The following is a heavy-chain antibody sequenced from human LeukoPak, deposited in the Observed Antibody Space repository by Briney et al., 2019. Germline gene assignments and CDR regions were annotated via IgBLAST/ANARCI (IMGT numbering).Heavy chain of an antibody. Sequence: ASVKVSCKASGYTFTSYYMHWVRPAPGQGLEWMGIINPSGGSTSYAQKFQGRVTMTRDTSTSTVYMELSSLRSEDTAVYYCARDVRSSGWWEPYYFDYWGQGTLVTVSS. D-gene: IGHD6-19*01. V-gene: IGHV1-46*01. CDR1: GYTFTSYY. J-gene: IGHJ4*02. CDR2: INPSGGST. CDR3: ARDVRSSGWWEPYYFDY.